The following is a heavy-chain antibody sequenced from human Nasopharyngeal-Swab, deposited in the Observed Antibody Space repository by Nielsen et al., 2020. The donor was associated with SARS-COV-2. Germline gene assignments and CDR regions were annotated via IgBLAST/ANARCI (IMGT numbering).Heavy chain of an antibody. J-gene: IGHJ3*02. CDR2: IYYSGST. V-gene: IGHV4-31*03. D-gene: IGHD3-3*01. CDR3: EIDLRFLGHPIDI. Sequence: TLSLTFTVSGCSISSGCYYWCSIRQHPGKGLEWIGYIYYSGSTYYTPSLKSRVTISVDTSKNQFSLKLSPVTAADTDVYYCEIDLRFLGHPIDIWGQGTMVTVSS. CDR1: GCSISSGCYY.